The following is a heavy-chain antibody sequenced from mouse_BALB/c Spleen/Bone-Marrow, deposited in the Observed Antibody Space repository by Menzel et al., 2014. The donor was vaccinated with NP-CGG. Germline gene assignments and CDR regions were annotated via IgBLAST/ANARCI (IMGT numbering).Heavy chain of an antibody. J-gene: IGHJ1*01. D-gene: IGHD2-12*01. V-gene: IGHV14-3*02. Sequence: EVKLQESGAELVKLGASVKSSCTASGLNIKDTYMHWVKQRPEQGLEWIGRIDPANGNTKYDPKFQGKATITADTSSNTAHLQLNSLTSEDTTVYYCASYRYSWYFDVWGAGTTVTVSS. CDR1: GLNIKDTY. CDR3: ASYRYSWYFDV. CDR2: IDPANGNT.